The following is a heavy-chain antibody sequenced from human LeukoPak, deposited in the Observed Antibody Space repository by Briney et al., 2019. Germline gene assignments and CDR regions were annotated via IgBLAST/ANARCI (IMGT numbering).Heavy chain of an antibody. Sequence: GGSLRLSCAASGFTVSSNYMSWVRQAPGKGLEWVSVIYSGGSTYYADSVKGRFTISRDNSKNTLYLQMNSLRAEDTAVYYCARGTVGYCSGGSCSLRYWGQGTLVTVSS. CDR1: GFTVSSNY. J-gene: IGHJ4*02. V-gene: IGHV3-53*01. CDR2: IYSGGST. D-gene: IGHD2-15*01. CDR3: ARGTVGYCSGGSCSLRY.